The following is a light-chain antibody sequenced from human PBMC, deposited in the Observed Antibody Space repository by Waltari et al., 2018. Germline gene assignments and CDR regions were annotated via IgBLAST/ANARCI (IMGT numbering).Light chain of an antibody. V-gene: IGLV2-23*02. J-gene: IGLJ3*02. CDR3: CSYAGNYVWV. Sequence: QSALTQPPAVSGSPGQSGTLSRTGASSTTRRHEIVSWHQQHPANAPKLVISDVSKRPSGVSDRFAGSKSGDTASLTISGLQFEDEADYYCCSYAGNYVWVFGGGTRLTVL. CDR2: DVS. CDR1: SSTTRRHEI.